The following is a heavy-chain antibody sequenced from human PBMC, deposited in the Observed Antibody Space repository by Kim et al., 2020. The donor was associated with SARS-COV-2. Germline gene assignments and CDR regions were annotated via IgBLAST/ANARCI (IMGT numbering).Heavy chain of an antibody. CDR3: ATGTPTITMVRGVTFFDY. Sequence: GGSLRLSCAASGFTFSSYSMNWVRQAPGKGLEWVSSISSSSSYIYYADSVKGRFTISRDNAKNSLYLQMNSLRAEDTAVYYCATGTPTITMVRGVTFFDYWGQGTLVTVSS. CDR2: ISSSSSYI. J-gene: IGHJ4*02. D-gene: IGHD3-10*01. V-gene: IGHV3-21*01. CDR1: GFTFSSYS.